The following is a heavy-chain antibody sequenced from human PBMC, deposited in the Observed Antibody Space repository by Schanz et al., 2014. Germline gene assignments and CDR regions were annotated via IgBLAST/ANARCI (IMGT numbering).Heavy chain of an antibody. J-gene: IGHJ6*02. CDR1: GFTFSKYW. CDR2: ISASGGST. CDR3: AKARRKSNCSGGRCFHYSYYGMDV. D-gene: IGHD2-15*01. Sequence: EVQLVESGGGLVQPGGSLRLSCGGSGFTFSKYWMSWVRQALGKGLEWVSTISASGGSTYYADSVKGRFTISRDNSKNILYLQMNSLRAEDTAVYYCAKARRKSNCSGGRCFHYSYYGMDVWGQGTTVTVSS. V-gene: IGHV3-23*04.